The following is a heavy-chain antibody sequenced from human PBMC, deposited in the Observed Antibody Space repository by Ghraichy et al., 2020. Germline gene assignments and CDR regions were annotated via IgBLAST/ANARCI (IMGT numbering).Heavy chain of an antibody. J-gene: IGHJ4*02. Sequence: LSLTCAAPRFTFSAYWMTWLRQAPGKGLEWVANMNEDGSVKNHLDSVKGRFTISRDNAWSSLYLQLNSLRAEDTAIYYFAADKGFGAHGYWSQGTIVIVTS. D-gene: IGHD3-3*01. CDR1: RFTFSAYW. V-gene: IGHV3-7*03. CDR3: AADKGFGAHGY. CDR2: MNEDGSVK.